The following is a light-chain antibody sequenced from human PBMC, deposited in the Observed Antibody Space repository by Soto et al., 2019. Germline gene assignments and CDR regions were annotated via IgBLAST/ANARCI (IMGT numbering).Light chain of an antibody. CDR2: GAS. Sequence: EIVMTQSPATLSVSPGERATLSCRAGQSVSSNLAWYQQKPGQAPRLFIYGASTRATGIPARFSGSGSGTEFTLTISSLQPDDFATYYCLQDYNYPRTFGQGTKVDIK. CDR3: LQDYNYPRT. CDR1: QSVSSN. V-gene: IGKV3-15*01. J-gene: IGKJ1*01.